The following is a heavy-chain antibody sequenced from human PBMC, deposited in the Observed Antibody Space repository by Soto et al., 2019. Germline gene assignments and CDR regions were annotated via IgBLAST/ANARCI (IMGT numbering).Heavy chain of an antibody. J-gene: IGHJ4*02. Sequence: PSETLSLTCTVSGGSINNYYWGWIRQPPGKGLEWIGYSYYSGGTNYNASLKSRLTISVDTSKNQFSLKLSSVTAADTAVYYCTRLPPGRLLSDHWGRGTLVPVSS. CDR2: SYYSGGT. CDR3: TRLPPGRLLSDH. V-gene: IGHV4-59*01. CDR1: GGSINNYY.